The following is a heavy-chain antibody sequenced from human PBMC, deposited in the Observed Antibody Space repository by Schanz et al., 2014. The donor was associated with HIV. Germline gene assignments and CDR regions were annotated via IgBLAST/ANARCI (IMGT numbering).Heavy chain of an antibody. V-gene: IGHV3-30*19. D-gene: IGHD4-17*01. CDR3: ARRDYGDYYYYYGMDV. Sequence: QVELVESGGGVVQPGRSLRLSCAASGFTFSSYGMHWVRQAPGKGLEWVPVISYDGSNQYYADSVKGRFTISRDNSKNTLYLQMNSLRAEDTAVYYCARRDYGDYYYYYGMDVWGQGTTVTVSS. CDR1: GFTFSSYG. J-gene: IGHJ6*02. CDR2: ISYDGSNQ.